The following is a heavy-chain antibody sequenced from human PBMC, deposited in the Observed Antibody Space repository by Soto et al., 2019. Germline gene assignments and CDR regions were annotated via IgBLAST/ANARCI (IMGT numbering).Heavy chain of an antibody. CDR2: IYYSGST. V-gene: IGHV4-59*01. Sequence: SDTLSLTCTVSGGSLSSYYWSWIRQPPGKGLEWIGYIYYSGSTNYNPSLKSRVTISVDTSKNQFSLKLSSVTAADTAVYYCARDLLNWSPYYHYMDVWGKGTTVTVSS. CDR1: GGSLSSYY. CDR3: ARDLLNWSPYYHYMDV. D-gene: IGHD1-1*01. J-gene: IGHJ6*03.